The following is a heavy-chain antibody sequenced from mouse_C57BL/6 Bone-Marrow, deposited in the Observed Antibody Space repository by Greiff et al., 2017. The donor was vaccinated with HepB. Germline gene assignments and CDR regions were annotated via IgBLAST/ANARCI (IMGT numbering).Heavy chain of an antibody. CDR3: ARSASLLSWFAY. CDR2: IDPSDSYI. CDR1: GYTFTSYW. D-gene: IGHD1-1*01. V-gene: IGHV1-50*01. Sequence: VQLQQPGAEFVKPGASVKLSCKASGYTFTSYWMQWVKQRPGQGLEWIGEIDPSDSYINYNQKFKGKATLTVDTSSSTAYMQLSSLTSEDSAVYYCARSASLLSWFAYWGQGTLGTVSA. J-gene: IGHJ3*01.